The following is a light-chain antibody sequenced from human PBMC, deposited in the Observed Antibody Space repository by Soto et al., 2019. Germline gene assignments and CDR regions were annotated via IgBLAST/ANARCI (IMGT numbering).Light chain of an antibody. J-gene: IGLJ2*01. V-gene: IGLV2-14*03. CDR2: DVS. CDR1: SGDVGSYNY. Sequence: ALTQPASGSGSPGQSITISCTGTSGDVGSYNYVSWYQQHPGKAPKVMIYDVSNRPSGVSNRFSGSKSGNTASLTISGLQAEDEADYYCSSFTSITTLIFGGGTKVTVL. CDR3: SSFTSITTLI.